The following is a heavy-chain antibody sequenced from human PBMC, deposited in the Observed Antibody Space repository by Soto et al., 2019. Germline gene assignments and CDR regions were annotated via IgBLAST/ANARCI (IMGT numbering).Heavy chain of an antibody. Sequence: AQLVESGGGLVQPGGSPRLSCAASGFTFSNYWMHWVRQVPGQGPVWVSRLNRDGSRTDYADSVRGRFTIFRDNARNTLYLQMNSLRAEDTAMYYCARDLGGAGSYWGQGTLVTVSS. CDR1: GFTFSNYW. CDR2: LNRDGSRT. D-gene: IGHD1-26*01. J-gene: IGHJ4*02. CDR3: ARDLGGAGSY. V-gene: IGHV3-74*01.